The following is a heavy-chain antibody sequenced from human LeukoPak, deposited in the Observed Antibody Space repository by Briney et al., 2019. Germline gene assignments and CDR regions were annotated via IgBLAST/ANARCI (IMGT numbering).Heavy chain of an antibody. CDR1: GFTFSSYS. V-gene: IGHV3-21*01. CDR2: ISSSSSYI. J-gene: IGHJ4*02. Sequence: PGGSLRLSCAASGFTFSSYSMNWVRQAPGKGLEWVSSISSSSSYIYYADSAKGRFTISRDNAKNSVYLQMNSLRAEDTAVYYCARMDGSYVDYWGQGTLVTVSS. CDR3: ARMDGSYVDY. D-gene: IGHD5-18*01.